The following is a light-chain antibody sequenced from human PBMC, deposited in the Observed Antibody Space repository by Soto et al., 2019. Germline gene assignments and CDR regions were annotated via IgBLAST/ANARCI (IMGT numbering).Light chain of an antibody. CDR2: EVT. J-gene: IGLJ1*01. Sequence: QSALTQPASVSGSPGQSITISCTGTSSDVGGYNYVSWYQQYPGKAPKLMIYEVTHRPSGVSNRFSGSKSGNTASLTISGLQAEDEANYYCSSYAGSNNVVFGSGTKLTVL. CDR3: SSYAGSNNVV. V-gene: IGLV2-14*01. CDR1: SSDVGGYNY.